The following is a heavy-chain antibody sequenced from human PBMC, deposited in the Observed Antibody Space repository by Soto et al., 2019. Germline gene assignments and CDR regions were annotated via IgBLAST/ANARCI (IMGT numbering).Heavy chain of an antibody. CDR3: ASGRGFSY. V-gene: IGHV3-7*05. Sequence: GGSLRLSCAASGITFSNYWMSWVRQAPGKGLEWVANIKQDGSEKYYVDSVKGRFTISRDNAKNSLYLQMNSLRADDTAVYYCASGRGFSYWGQGILVTVSS. CDR1: GITFSNYW. D-gene: IGHD3-10*01. CDR2: IKQDGSEK. J-gene: IGHJ4*02.